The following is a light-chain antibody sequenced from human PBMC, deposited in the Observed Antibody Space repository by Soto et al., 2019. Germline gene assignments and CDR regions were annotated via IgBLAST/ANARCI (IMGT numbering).Light chain of an antibody. CDR3: QQYNSDWNT. J-gene: IGKJ5*01. Sequence: DIQMTQSPSTLSASVRDRVTITCRASRSISNSLAWYQQRPGKAPKLLIYKASSLETGVPSRFSGSGSGTEFTLTISSLQPDDFATYYCQQYNSDWNTFGQGTRLEIK. CDR1: RSISNS. V-gene: IGKV1-5*03. CDR2: KAS.